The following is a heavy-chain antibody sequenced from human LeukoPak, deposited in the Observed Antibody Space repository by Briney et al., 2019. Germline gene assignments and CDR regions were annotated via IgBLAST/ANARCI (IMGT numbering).Heavy chain of an antibody. J-gene: IGHJ4*02. CDR1: GYTFTDYA. V-gene: IGHV7-4-1*02. CDR3: ASCNDSSGYFAY. Sequence: ASVKVSCKPSGYTFTDYAMNWVRQAPGQGLECMGWVNTNTGNPTYAQGFTGRFVFSSDSSVSTAYLQITSLKADDSAIYFCASCNDSSGYFAYWGQGTLVTVSS. CDR2: VNTNTGNP. D-gene: IGHD3-22*01.